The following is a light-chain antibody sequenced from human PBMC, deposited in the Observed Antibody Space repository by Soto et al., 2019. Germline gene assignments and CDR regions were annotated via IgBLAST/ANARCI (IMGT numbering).Light chain of an antibody. V-gene: IGLV1-40*01. CDR2: GNS. J-gene: IGLJ2*01. Sequence: QSVLTQPPSVSGAPGQRVTISCTGSSSNIGAGYDVHWYQPLPGTAPKLLIYGNSNRPSGVPDRFSGSKSGTSASLAITGLQAEDEADYYCQSYDSSLSGDVVFGGGTKVTVL. CDR3: QSYDSSLSGDVV. CDR1: SSNIGAGYD.